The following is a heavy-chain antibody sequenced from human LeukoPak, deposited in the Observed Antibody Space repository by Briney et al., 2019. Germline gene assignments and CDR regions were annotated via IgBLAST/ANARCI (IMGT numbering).Heavy chain of an antibody. Sequence: SETLSLTCAVYGGSFSGYYWSWIRQPPGKGLEWIGEINHSGSTNYNPSLKSRVTMSVDTSKNQFSLKLSSVTAADTAVYYCAREAGIAAAGRKFDPWGQGTLVTVSS. J-gene: IGHJ5*02. CDR2: INHSGST. V-gene: IGHV4-34*01. D-gene: IGHD6-13*01. CDR1: GGSFSGYY. CDR3: AREAGIAAAGRKFDP.